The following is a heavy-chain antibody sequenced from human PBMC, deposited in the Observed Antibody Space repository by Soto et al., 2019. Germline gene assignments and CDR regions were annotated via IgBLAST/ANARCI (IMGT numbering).Heavy chain of an antibody. V-gene: IGHV4-31*03. D-gene: IGHD6-13*01. Sequence: TLSLTCTVSGGSISSGDYYWSWIRQRPGKGLEWVGYIYYSGSTYYNPSLQSRVIMSVDTSKNQFSLNLSSVTAADTAVYYCARGTIAAARLNWIDPWGQGTLVTVSS. CDR1: GGSISSGDYY. CDR3: ARGTIAAARLNWIDP. J-gene: IGHJ5*02. CDR2: IYYSGST.